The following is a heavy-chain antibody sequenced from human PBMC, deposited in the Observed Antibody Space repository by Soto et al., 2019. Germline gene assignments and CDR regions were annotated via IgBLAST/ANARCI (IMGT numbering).Heavy chain of an antibody. CDR1: GFTLSSYA. D-gene: IGHD3-10*01. J-gene: IGHJ4*02. V-gene: IGHV3-30-3*01. Sequence: VGSLRLSCAASGFTLSSYAMRWVRQDPGKGLEWVAVISYDGSNKYYADSVKGRFTISRDNSKNTLYLQMNSLRAEDTAVYYCARGNRRFGESWGQGTLVTVSS. CDR2: ISYDGSNK. CDR3: ARGNRRFGES.